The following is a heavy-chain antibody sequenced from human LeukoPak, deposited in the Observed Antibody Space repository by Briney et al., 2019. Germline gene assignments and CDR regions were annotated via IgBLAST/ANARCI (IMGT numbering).Heavy chain of an antibody. D-gene: IGHD3-10*01. V-gene: IGHV3-23*01. Sequence: GXXLXLSCAASGFTFSSYAMSWVRQAQGEGREWGSGISGGVSITSSATSLKGRFTISRDNSKTPLYLQVTSLRADDTAVYYCAKMDFGSGSYYILNSPDYWGQGTLVTVSS. CDR1: GFTFSSYA. CDR2: ISGGVSIT. J-gene: IGHJ4*02. CDR3: AKMDFGSGSYYILNSPDY.